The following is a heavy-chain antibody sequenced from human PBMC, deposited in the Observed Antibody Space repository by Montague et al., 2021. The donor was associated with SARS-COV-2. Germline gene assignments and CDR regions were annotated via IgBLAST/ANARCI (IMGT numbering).Heavy chain of an antibody. CDR3: ARLGVVPSPRTFDP. J-gene: IGHJ5*02. D-gene: IGHD3-10*01. V-gene: IGHV4-4*02. CDR2: TYHSGST. Sequence: SETLSLTCEVSGASISSNNWWMWVRQSPGKGLEGIGETYHSGSTNYNPSLRGRVTISVEKSKNQFSLKVNSVSAADTAVYYCARLGVVPSPRTFDPWGQGTLVTVSS. CDR1: GASISSNNW.